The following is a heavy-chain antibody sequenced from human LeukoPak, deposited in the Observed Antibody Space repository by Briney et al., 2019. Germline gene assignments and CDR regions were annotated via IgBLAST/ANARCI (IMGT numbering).Heavy chain of an antibody. CDR3: ARVFSNPTGNDY. D-gene: IGHD1-1*01. J-gene: IGHJ4*02. CDR2: ISNSGNTI. Sequence: GGSLTLSCAASGFTFSSYEMNWVRQAPGKGLEWVSYISNSGNTIFYADSVKGRFTISRDNGKNSLYLQMNSLRAEDTAVYYCARVFSNPTGNDYWGQGTLVPVSS. CDR1: GFTFSSYE. V-gene: IGHV3-48*03.